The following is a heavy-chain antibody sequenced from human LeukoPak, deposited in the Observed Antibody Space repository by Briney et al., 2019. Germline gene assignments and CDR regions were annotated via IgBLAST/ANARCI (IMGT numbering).Heavy chain of an antibody. CDR2: ISAYNGNT. CDR1: GYTFTSYG. CDR3: ARDRGLHLGELSLYDY. V-gene: IGHV1-18*01. J-gene: IGHJ4*02. Sequence: ASVKVSCKASGYTFTSYGISWVRQAPGQGLEWMGWISAYNGNTNYARKLQGGVTMTTDTSTSTAYMELRSLRSDDTAVYYCARDRGLHLGELSLYDYWGQGTLVTVSP. D-gene: IGHD3-16*02.